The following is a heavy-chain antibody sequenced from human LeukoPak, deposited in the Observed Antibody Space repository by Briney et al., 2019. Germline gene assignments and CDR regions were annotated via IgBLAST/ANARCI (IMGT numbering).Heavy chain of an antibody. CDR3: ARDSYDILTGYYPPDY. D-gene: IGHD3-9*01. J-gene: IGHJ4*02. CDR2: INQNGSEK. Sequence: GGSLRLSCAASGFTFSSYWMSWVRQAPGKGLEWVANINQNGSEKYYVDSVKGRFTISRDNAKNSLCLQMNSLRAEDTAVYYCARDSYDILTGYYPPDYWGQGTLVTVSS. V-gene: IGHV3-7*01. CDR1: GFTFSSYW.